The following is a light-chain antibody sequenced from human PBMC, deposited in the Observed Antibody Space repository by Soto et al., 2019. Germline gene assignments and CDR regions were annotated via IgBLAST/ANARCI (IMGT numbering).Light chain of an antibody. Sequence: QSVLTQPASVSGSPGQSITISCTGTSSDVGGYNYVSWYQQHPGKAPKLMIYDVSNRPSGVSNRFSGSKSGNTASLTISGLQAEDEADYYCSSYTSSIKVFGTGTKV. CDR3: SSYTSSIKV. CDR2: DVS. CDR1: SSDVGGYNY. J-gene: IGLJ1*01. V-gene: IGLV2-14*01.